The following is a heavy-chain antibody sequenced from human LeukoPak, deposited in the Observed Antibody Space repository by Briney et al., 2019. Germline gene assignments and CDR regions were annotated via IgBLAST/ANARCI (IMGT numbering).Heavy chain of an antibody. CDR1: GFTFSSYW. CDR2: INSDGSST. D-gene: IGHD3-10*01. Sequence: GGSLRLSCAASGFTFSSYWMHWVRQAPGKGLVWVSRINSDGSSTSYADSVKGRFTISRDNAKNTLYLQMNSLRAEDTAVYYCATGGSGYYFDYWGQGTLVTVSS. J-gene: IGHJ4*02. CDR3: ATGGSGYYFDY. V-gene: IGHV3-74*01.